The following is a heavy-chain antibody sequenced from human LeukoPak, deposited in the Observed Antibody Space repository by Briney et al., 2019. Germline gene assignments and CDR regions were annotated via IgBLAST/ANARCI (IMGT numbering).Heavy chain of an antibody. Sequence: PSETLSLTCAVSGYSISSGYYWGWIRQPPGKGLEWIGSIYHSGSTYYNPSLKSRVTISVDTSKNQFSLKLSSVTAADTAVYYCARGETDYGDYVGFDPWGQGTLVTVSS. CDR1: GYSISSGYY. CDR3: ARGETDYGDYVGFDP. J-gene: IGHJ5*02. V-gene: IGHV4-38-2*01. D-gene: IGHD4-17*01. CDR2: IYHSGST.